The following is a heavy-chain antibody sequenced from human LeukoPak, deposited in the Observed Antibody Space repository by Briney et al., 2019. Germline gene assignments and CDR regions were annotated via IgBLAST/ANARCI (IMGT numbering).Heavy chain of an antibody. J-gene: IGHJ4*02. CDR2: VFFTGST. D-gene: IGHD1-26*01. V-gene: IGHV4-59*11. CDR3: ARVEWELLGAHL. CDR1: GDSIRSHY. Sequence: SETLSLTCSVSGDSIRSHYWSWISQPPGKRPEWIGHVFFTGSTTYNPTLEGRVTIPIDASGSQFSLKLTSVTAADTAVYYCARVEWELLGAHLWGQGILLSVS.